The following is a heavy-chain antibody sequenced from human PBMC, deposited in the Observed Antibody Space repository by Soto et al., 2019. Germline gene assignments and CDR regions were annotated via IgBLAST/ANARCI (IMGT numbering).Heavy chain of an antibody. CDR1: GYTFTSYY. D-gene: IGHD6-13*01. Sequence: QVQLVQSGAEVKKPGASVKVSCKASGYTFTSYYMHWVRQAPGQGLEWMGIINPSGGSTSYAQKFPGRVTMTRDTSTSTVYMELSSLRSEDTAVYYCARTQIAAAVGYYYYYGMDVWGQGTTVTVSS. V-gene: IGHV1-46*01. CDR2: INPSGGST. J-gene: IGHJ6*02. CDR3: ARTQIAAAVGYYYYYGMDV.